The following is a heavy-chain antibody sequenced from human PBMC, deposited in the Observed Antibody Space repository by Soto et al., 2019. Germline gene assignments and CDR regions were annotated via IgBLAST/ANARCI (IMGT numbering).Heavy chain of an antibody. CDR3: ARDPAFNVFGMDV. CDR1: GGTFSSYA. J-gene: IGHJ6*02. Sequence: EASVKVSCKASGGTFSSYAISWVRQAPGQGLEWMGGIIPIFGTANYAQKFQGRVTITADESTSTAYMELSSLRSEDTAVYYCARDPAFNVFGMDVWGQGTTVTVPS. CDR2: IIPIFGTA. D-gene: IGHD3-16*01. V-gene: IGHV1-69*13.